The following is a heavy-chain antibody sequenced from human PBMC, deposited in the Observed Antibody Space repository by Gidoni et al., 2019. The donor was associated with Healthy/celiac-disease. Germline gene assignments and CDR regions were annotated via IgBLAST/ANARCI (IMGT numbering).Heavy chain of an antibody. V-gene: IGHV3-23*01. J-gene: IGHJ4*02. CDR2: ISGSGGST. CDR3: AKPIAAAGSFDY. CDR1: GFPFSSSA. D-gene: IGHD6-13*01. Sequence: EVQLLESGGGLVQPGGSLRLACAASGFPFSSSAMSWVRQAPGKGLEWVSAISGSGGSTYYADSVKGRFTISRDNSKNTLYLQMNSLRAEDTAVYYCAKPIAAAGSFDYWGQGTLVTVSS.